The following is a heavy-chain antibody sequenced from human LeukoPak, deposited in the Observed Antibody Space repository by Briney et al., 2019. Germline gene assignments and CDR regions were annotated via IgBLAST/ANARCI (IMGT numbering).Heavy chain of an antibody. V-gene: IGHV4-34*01. J-gene: IGHJ4*02. CDR1: GGSFSGYY. D-gene: IGHD3-16*01. Sequence: PSETLSLTCAVYGGSFSGYYWSWIRQPPGKGLEWIGEINHSGSTNYNPSLKSRVTISVDTSKNQFSLKLSSVTAADTAVYYCARQGEGYFDYWGQGTLVTVPS. CDR3: ARQGEGYFDY. CDR2: INHSGST.